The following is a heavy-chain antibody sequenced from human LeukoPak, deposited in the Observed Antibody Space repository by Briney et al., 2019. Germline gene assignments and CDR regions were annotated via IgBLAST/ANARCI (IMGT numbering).Heavy chain of an antibody. CDR1: GYTFTGYY. CDR3: AREITIFGVVARRNWFDP. D-gene: IGHD3-3*01. J-gene: IGHJ5*02. CDR2: INPNSGGT. Sequence: ASVKVSCKASGYTFTGYYMHWVRQAPGQGLEWMGWINPNSGGTNYAQKFQGRVTMTRDTSTSTVYMELSSLRSEDTAVYYCAREITIFGVVARRNWFDPWGQGTLVTVSS. V-gene: IGHV1-2*02.